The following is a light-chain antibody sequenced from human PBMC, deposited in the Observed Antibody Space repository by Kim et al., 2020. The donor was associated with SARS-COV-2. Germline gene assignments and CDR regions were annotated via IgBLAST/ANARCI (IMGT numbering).Light chain of an antibody. J-gene: IGLJ2*01. CDR1: SSNVGGYDY. CDR3: YSYAGSYSAV. V-gene: IGLV2-11*01. Sequence: QSALTQPRSVSGSPGQSVTIFCTGTSSNVGGYDYVSWYQQHPGKVPKLMIYNVSRRPAGVPDRFSGSKSGNTASLTISGLQADDEADYYCYSYAGSYSAVFGGGTKVTVL. CDR2: NVS.